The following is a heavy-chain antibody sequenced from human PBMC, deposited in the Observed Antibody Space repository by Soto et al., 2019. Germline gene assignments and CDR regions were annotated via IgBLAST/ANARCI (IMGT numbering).Heavy chain of an antibody. CDR1: GYTFTSAA. V-gene: IGHV1-3*01. Sequence: GASVKVSCKASGYTFTSAAMHCLRQAAGQRPEWMGWINAGNGNTKYSQKFQGRVTITRDISASTVYMEMSSLRSEDTAVYFCAKITDYFDTIGYSPEYFQPRGQGTPVTVSS. CDR2: INAGNGNT. CDR3: AKITDYFDTIGYSPEYFQP. J-gene: IGHJ1*01. D-gene: IGHD3-22*01.